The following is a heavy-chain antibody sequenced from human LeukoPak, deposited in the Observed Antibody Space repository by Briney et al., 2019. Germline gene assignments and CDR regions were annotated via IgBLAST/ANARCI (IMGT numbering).Heavy chain of an antibody. D-gene: IGHD6-13*01. J-gene: IGHJ4*02. CDR3: ARAAYSSSPDC. CDR2: ISPSSSDI. Sequence: GGSLRLSCAASGFTFSSYSMSWVRQAPGKGLEWVSYISPSSSDIYYADSVKGRFTISRDNAKSSLYLHMNSLRDEDTAVYYCARAAYSSSPDCWGQGTLVTVSS. V-gene: IGHV3-48*02. CDR1: GFTFSSYS.